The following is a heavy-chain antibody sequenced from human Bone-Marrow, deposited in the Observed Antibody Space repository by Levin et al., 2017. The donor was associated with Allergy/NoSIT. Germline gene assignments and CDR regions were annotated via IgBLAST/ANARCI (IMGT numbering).Heavy chain of an antibody. CDR3: ARVEDTAMANNWFDP. CDR1: GGSFSGYY. V-gene: IGHV4-34*01. Sequence: SETLSLTCAVYGGSFSGYYWSWIRQPPGKGLEWIGEINHSGSTNYNPSLKSRVTISVDTSKNQFSLKLSSVTAADTAVYYCARVEDTAMANNWFDPWGQGTLVTVSS. CDR2: INHSGST. J-gene: IGHJ5*02. D-gene: IGHD5-18*01.